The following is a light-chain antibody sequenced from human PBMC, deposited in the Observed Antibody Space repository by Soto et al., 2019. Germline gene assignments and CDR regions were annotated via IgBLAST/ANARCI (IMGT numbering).Light chain of an antibody. V-gene: IGLV2-11*01. Sequence: QSALTQPRSVSGSPGQSVTISCTGTSSDVGGYNYVSWYQQQPGKAHKLMIYDVRKRPSGVPDRFSGSKSGNTASLTISGRQAEDEADYCCCSYAGSYTFVVFGGGTKLTVL. J-gene: IGLJ2*01. CDR3: CSYAGSYTFVV. CDR1: SSDVGGYNY. CDR2: DVR.